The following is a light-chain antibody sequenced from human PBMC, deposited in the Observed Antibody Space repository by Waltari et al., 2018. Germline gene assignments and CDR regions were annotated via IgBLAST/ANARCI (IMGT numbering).Light chain of an antibody. CDR1: QDLSNY. CDR2: DSS. V-gene: IGKV1-33*01. J-gene: IGKJ3*01. CDR3: QQYVNLPLT. Sequence: IQITQSPSSLSASVGDRVTITCQASQDLSNYLNWYQQKPGKAPKLLIYDSSNSEAGVPSRSSGSGPGTDVTFNISSPQPEDIAAYYCQQYVNLPLTFGPGTKVDIK.